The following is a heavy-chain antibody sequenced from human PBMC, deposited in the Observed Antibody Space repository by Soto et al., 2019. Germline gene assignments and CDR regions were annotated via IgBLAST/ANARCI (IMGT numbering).Heavy chain of an antibody. V-gene: IGHV4-4*02. CDR3: ARSPDSSGYYPRRYYYGMDV. CDR2: IYHSGST. Sequence: SETLSLTCAVSGGSISSSNWWSWVRQPPGKELEWIGEIYHSGSTNYIPSLKSRVTISVDKSKNQFSLKLSSVTAADTAVYYCARSPDSSGYYPRRYYYGMDVWGQGTTVTVSS. J-gene: IGHJ6*02. CDR1: GGSISSSNW. D-gene: IGHD3-22*01.